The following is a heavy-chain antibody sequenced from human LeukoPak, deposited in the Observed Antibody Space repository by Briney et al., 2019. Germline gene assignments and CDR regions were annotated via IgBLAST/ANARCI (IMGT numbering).Heavy chain of an antibody. CDR2: IWSDETKQ. CDR3: VRDRNNNYFDY. D-gene: IGHD1-14*01. J-gene: IGHJ4*02. V-gene: IGHV3-33*01. Sequence: GGSLKLSCAASGFAFHIYGMRWVRQAPGKGLEWVAFIWSDETKQFYADSVKGRFTISRDNSNNTVYLHMNSLKAEDTALYYCVRDRNNNYFDYWGQGTLLTVSS. CDR1: GFAFHIYG.